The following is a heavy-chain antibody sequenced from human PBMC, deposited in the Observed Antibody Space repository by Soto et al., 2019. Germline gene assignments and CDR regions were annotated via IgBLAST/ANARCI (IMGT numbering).Heavy chain of an antibody. CDR1: GFTFSSYA. D-gene: IGHD2-2*01. CDR3: VKDEKGVPARTKSDY. J-gene: IGHJ4*02. V-gene: IGHV3-23*01. CDR2: VSGGGGTT. Sequence: EVQLLESGGGLVQPGGSLRLSCAASGFTFSSYAMSWVRQAPGKGLEWVSAVSGGGGTTYYADSVKGWFTISRDNSKNTLYLQMNSLRAEDTAIYYCVKDEKGVPARTKSDYWGQGILVTVSS.